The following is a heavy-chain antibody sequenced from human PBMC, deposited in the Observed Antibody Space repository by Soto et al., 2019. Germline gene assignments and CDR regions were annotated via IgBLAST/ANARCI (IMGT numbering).Heavy chain of an antibody. J-gene: IGHJ4*02. Sequence: SETLSLTCTVAGGSISSHCGSWILQPPWKGRELFGYIYYSGSTTYNPSLKSRVTISVDTSKTQFSLKLSSVTAADTAVYYCARGARRGNWNYVRNAFDYWGQGTLVTVSS. CDR3: ARGARRGNWNYVRNAFDY. D-gene: IGHD1-7*01. CDR1: GGSISSHC. CDR2: IYYSGST. V-gene: IGHV4-59*08.